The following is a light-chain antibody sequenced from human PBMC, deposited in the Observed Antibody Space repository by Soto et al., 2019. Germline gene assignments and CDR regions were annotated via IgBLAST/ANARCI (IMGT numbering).Light chain of an antibody. J-gene: IGLJ1*01. V-gene: IGLV2-8*01. CDR2: EVT. CDR1: SSDVGGYNY. Sequence: QSVLSQPPSASGSPGQSVTISCTGTSSDVGGYNYVAWYQQHPGKAPKVLIYEVTKRPSGVPDRFSGSKSGNTASLTVSGLQADDEADYFCISYVNNESFFVSGPGSKVTVL. CDR3: ISYVNNESFFV.